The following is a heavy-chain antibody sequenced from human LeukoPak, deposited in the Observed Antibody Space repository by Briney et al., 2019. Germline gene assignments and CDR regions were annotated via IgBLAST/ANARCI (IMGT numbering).Heavy chain of an antibody. CDR3: ARGRSMGADEYYFDY. J-gene: IGHJ4*02. V-gene: IGHV3-30-3*01. CDR1: GFTFSSYA. Sequence: GGSLRLSCAASGFTFSSYAMHWVRQAPGKGLEWVAVISYDGGNKYYADSVKGRFTISRDNAKNTLYLQMNSLRAEDTAVYYCARGRSMGADEYYFDYWGQGTLVTVSS. CDR2: ISYDGGNK. D-gene: IGHD1-26*01.